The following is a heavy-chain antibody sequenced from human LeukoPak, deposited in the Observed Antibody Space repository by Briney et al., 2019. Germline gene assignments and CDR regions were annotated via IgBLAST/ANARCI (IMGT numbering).Heavy chain of an antibody. CDR3: ARAASGFSGYATYYYYYYMDV. J-gene: IGHJ6*03. D-gene: IGHD5-12*01. Sequence: PGGSLRLSCAASGFTVSGNYMSWVRQAPGKRLEWVSVIYSGGDTYYADSVKGRFTLSRDSSKNTLYLQMNSLRAEDTAVYYCARAASGFSGYATYYYYYYMDVWGKGTTVTVSS. CDR1: GFTVSGNY. CDR2: IYSGGDT. V-gene: IGHV3-53*01.